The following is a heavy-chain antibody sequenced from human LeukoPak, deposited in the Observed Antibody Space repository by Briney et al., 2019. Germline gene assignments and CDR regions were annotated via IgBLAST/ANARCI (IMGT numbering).Heavy chain of an antibody. CDR3: ARDQILWFGEDAFDI. Sequence: GGSLRLSCAASGFTFSSYSMNRVRQAPGKGLEWVSSISSSSSYIYYADSVKGRFTISRDNAKNSLYLQMNSLRAEDTAVYYCARDQILWFGEDAFDIWGQGTMVTVSS. CDR2: ISSSSSYI. J-gene: IGHJ3*02. CDR1: GFTFSSYS. V-gene: IGHV3-21*01. D-gene: IGHD3-10*01.